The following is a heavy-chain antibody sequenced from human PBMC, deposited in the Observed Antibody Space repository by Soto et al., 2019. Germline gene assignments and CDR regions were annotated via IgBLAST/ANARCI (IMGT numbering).Heavy chain of an antibody. CDR2: INPSNGST. Sequence: ASVKVSCKASGYTFTSYYMHWVRQAPGQGPEWMGIINPSNGSTSYAQKLQGRVTMTTDTSTSTVYMELRSLRSDDTAVYYCARAKVVRGKDAFDIWGQGTMVTVSS. CDR1: GYTFTSYY. J-gene: IGHJ3*02. CDR3: ARAKVVRGKDAFDI. D-gene: IGHD3-10*01. V-gene: IGHV1-46*01.